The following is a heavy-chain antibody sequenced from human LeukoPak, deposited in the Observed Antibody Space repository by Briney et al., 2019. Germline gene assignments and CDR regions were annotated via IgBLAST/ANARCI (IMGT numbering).Heavy chain of an antibody. CDR3: ARIAAAGTSYFDC. CDR2: INPNSGGT. CDR1: GYTFTGYY. J-gene: IGHJ4*02. V-gene: IGHV1-2*02. Sequence: ASVKVSCKASGYTFTGYYMHWVRQAPGQGLEWMGWINPNSGGTNYAQKFQGRVTMTRDTSISTAYMELSRLRSDDTAVYYCARIAAAGTSYFDCWGQGTLVTVSS. D-gene: IGHD6-13*01.